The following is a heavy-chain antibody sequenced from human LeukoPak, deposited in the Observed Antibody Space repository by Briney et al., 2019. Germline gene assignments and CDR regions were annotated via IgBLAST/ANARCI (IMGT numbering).Heavy chain of an antibody. CDR3: ARGSEILDY. CDR2: IYTSGST. D-gene: IGHD2-15*01. V-gene: IGHV4-61*02. Sequence: SETLSLTCTVSGGSISSGSYYWSWIRQPAGKGLEWIGRIYTSGSTNYNPSLKSRVTISVDTSKNRFSLKLSSVTAADTAVYYCARGSEILDYWGQGTLVTVSS. J-gene: IGHJ4*02. CDR1: GGSISSGSYY.